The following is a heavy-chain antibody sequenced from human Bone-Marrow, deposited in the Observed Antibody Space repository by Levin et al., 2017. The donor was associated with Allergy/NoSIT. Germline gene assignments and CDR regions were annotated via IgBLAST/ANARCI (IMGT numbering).Heavy chain of an antibody. Sequence: ASVKVSCKASGYTFTGYYMHWVRQAPGQGLEWMGWINPNSGGTNYAQKFQGRVTMTRDTSITTAYMELSSLRSDDTAVYYCARGLRPGYSSSWFDSWGQGTLFTVSS. CDR1: GYTFTGYY. CDR3: ARGLRPGYSSSWFDS. V-gene: IGHV1-2*02. D-gene: IGHD6-13*01. CDR2: INPNSGGT. J-gene: IGHJ5*01.